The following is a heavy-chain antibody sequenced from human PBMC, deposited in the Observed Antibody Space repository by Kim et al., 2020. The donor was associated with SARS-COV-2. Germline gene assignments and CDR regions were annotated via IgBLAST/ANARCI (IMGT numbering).Heavy chain of an antibody. CDR3: TSGIQHAFGY. CDR1: GFPFHMYS. Sequence: GSLRLSCAASGFPFHMYSMNWVRQAPWKGLEWVSYITNGGDTIHYADSVKSRFTISRDNAKKTLFLQMNSLRDEDTAVYYCTSGIQHAFGYWGQGILVTVSS. J-gene: IGHJ4*02. D-gene: IGHD5-18*01. CDR2: ITNGGDTI. V-gene: IGHV3-48*02.